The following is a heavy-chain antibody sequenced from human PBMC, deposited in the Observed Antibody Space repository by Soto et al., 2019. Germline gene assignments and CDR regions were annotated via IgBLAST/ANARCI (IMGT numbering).Heavy chain of an antibody. Sequence: PSETLSLTCTVSGGSISSGGYYWSWIRQHPGKGLEWIGYIYYSGSTYYNPSLKSRVTISVDTSKNQFSLKLSSVTAAGTAVYYCARGGISASGPINGFDSLGQGTLVTVST. CDR2: IYYSGST. D-gene: IGHD6-13*01. CDR3: ARGGISASGPINGFDS. J-gene: IGHJ5*01. CDR1: GGSISSGGYY. V-gene: IGHV4-31*03.